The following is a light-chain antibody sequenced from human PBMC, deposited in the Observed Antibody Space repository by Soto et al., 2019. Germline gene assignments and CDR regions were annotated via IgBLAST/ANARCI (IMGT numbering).Light chain of an antibody. CDR2: EVS. CDR1: SSDIGAYNY. J-gene: IGLJ2*01. V-gene: IGLV2-14*01. CDR3: SSYTTISTLV. Sequence: QSALTQSASVSGSPGQSITISCTGTSSDIGAYNYVSWYQQHPGKAPKLLFYEVSNRPSGVSNRFSGSKSGNTASLTISGLQAEDEADYYCSSYTTISTLVFGGGTKLTVL.